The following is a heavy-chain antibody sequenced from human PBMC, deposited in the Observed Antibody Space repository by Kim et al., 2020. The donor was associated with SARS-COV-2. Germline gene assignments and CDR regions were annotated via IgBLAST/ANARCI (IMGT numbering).Heavy chain of an antibody. V-gene: IGHV3-21*01. J-gene: IGHJ6*03. CDR3: ARDNVYDSSGYYYQFQRPDYYYYMDV. CDR1: GFTFSSYS. CDR2: ISSSSSYI. Sequence: GGSLRLSCAASGFTFSSYSMNWVRQAPGKGLEWVSSISSSSSYIYYADSVKGRFTISRDNAKNSLYLQMNSLRAEDTAVYYCARDNVYDSSGYYYQFQRPDYYYYMDVWGKGTTVTVSS. D-gene: IGHD3-22*01.